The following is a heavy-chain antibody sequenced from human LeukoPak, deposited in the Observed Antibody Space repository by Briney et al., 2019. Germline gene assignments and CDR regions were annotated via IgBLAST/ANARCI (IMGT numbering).Heavy chain of an antibody. Sequence: GGSLRLSCAASGFTFDDYAMHWVRQAPGKGLEWVSGISWNSGSIGYADSVKGRFTISSDNAKNSLYLQMNSLRAEDTALYYCAKDMRGEGSPDYWGQGTLVTVSS. J-gene: IGHJ4*02. D-gene: IGHD3-10*01. CDR3: AKDMRGEGSPDY. V-gene: IGHV3-9*01. CDR2: ISWNSGSI. CDR1: GFTFDDYA.